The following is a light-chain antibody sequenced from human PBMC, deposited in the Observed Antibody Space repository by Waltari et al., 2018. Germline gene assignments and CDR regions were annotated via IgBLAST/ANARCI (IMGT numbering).Light chain of an antibody. CDR1: QSVSSY. J-gene: IGKJ3*01. CDR3: QQRSNWPLSFT. CDR2: DAS. Sequence: IVLTQSPATLSLSPGERATLSCRASQSVSSYLAWYQQKPGQAPRLLIYDASNRATGIPARFSGSGSGTEFTLTISSLEPEDFAVYYCQQRSNWPLSFTFGPGTKVDIK. V-gene: IGKV3-11*01.